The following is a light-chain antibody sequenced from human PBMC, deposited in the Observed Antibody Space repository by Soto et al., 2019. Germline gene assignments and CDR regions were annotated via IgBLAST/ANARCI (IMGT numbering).Light chain of an antibody. V-gene: IGKV1-17*01. Sequence: DIQMTQSPSSLSASVGDRVTITCRASQGIRNDLGWYQQKTGKAPKRLIYAASSLQSGVPSRFSGSACGTEFPLAIGSLRPDDFATYYCVQHNSYPLITFGQGAQLEIK. J-gene: IGKJ5*01. CDR2: AAS. CDR3: VQHNSYPLIT. CDR1: QGIRND.